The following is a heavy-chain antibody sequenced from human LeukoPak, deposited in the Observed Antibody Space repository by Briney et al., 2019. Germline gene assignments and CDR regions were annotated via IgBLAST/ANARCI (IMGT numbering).Heavy chain of an antibody. D-gene: IGHD3-10*01. J-gene: IGHJ6*04. CDR1: GFTFSSYA. CDR3: TTVGSAFGELSDGMDV. V-gene: IGHV3-23*01. Sequence: GASLRLSCAASGFTFSSYAMSWVRQAPGKGLEWVSAISGSGGSTYYADSVKGRFTISRDNSKNTLYLQMNSLRAEDTAVYYCTTVGSAFGELSDGMDVWGKGTTVTVSS. CDR2: ISGSGGST.